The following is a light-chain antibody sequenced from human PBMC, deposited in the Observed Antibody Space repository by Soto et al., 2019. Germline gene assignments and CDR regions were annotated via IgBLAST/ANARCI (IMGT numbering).Light chain of an antibody. CDR3: QQYFNWPLTWT. Sequence: ENGLTQSPATPSGSAGGTVTLPRRARQSIRTNVAWYQQIPGQAPRLLVYGASTRATGVPARFSGSGSGIEFTLTISSLQSEDSAFYYCQQYFNWPLTWTFGPGTKVDIK. J-gene: IGKJ3*01. CDR1: QSIRTN. V-gene: IGKV3-15*01. CDR2: GAS.